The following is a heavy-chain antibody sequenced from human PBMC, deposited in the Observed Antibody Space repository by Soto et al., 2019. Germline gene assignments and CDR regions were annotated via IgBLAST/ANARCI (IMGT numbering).Heavy chain of an antibody. D-gene: IGHD4-17*01. J-gene: IGHJ4*02. CDR3: ARRGLYGDYGY. CDR1: GGSISSYY. Sequence: SETLSLTCTVSGGSISSYYWSWIRQPPGKGLEWIGYIYYNGSTNYNPSLKSRVTISVDTSKNQFSLKLSSVTAADTAVYYCARRGLYGDYGYWGQGTLVTVSS. CDR2: IYYNGST. V-gene: IGHV4-59*08.